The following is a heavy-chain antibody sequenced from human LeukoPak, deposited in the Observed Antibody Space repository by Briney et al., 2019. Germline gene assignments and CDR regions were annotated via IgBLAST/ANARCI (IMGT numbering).Heavy chain of an antibody. Sequence: ASVKVSCKASGYTFTSYYMHWVRQAPGQGLEWMGIINPSGGSTFYAQKFQGRVTMTRDTSTSTVYMELSSLTSEDTAVYYCARSSGRSPNREYMDVWGKGTTVTISS. CDR1: GYTFTSYY. V-gene: IGHV1-46*01. J-gene: IGHJ6*03. D-gene: IGHD1-14*01. CDR2: INPSGGST. CDR3: ARSSGRSPNREYMDV.